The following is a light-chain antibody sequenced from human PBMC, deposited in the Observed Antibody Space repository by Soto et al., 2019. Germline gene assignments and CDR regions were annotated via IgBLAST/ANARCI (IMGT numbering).Light chain of an antibody. Sequence: DIVMTQSPDSLAVSLGERATINCKSSQSVLYSSNNKNDLAWYLQKPGQPPELLLYWASTRESGVPDRFSGSGSGTDFTLTISSMQAEDVAVSYCQQYYSSPYTFGQGTKLEI. CDR3: QQYYSSPYT. CDR2: WAS. J-gene: IGKJ2*01. CDR1: QSVLYSSNNKND. V-gene: IGKV4-1*01.